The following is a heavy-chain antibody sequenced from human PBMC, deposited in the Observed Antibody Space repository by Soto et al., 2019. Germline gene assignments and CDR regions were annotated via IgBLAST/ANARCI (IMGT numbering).Heavy chain of an antibody. CDR3: ARGESTGMDV. D-gene: IGHD3-16*01. CDR2: INAGNGNT. V-gene: IGHV1-3*01. Sequence: QVQLVQSGAEVKKPGASVKVSCKATGYTFTSYAMHWVRQAPGQRLEWMGWINAGNGNTKYSQKFQGRVTITRDTTASTAYMELTSLRSEDTAVYYCARGESTGMDVWGQGTTVPVSS. J-gene: IGHJ6*02. CDR1: GYTFTSYA.